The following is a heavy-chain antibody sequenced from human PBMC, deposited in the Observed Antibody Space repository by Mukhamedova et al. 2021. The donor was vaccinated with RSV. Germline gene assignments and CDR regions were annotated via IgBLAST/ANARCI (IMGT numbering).Heavy chain of an antibody. J-gene: IGHJ6*03. Sequence: GGIIPIFGTANYAQKFQGRVTITADKSTSTAYMELSSLRSEDTAAYYCARRASDYYYYYMDVWGKGTTVTDS. CDR2: IIPIFGTA. D-gene: IGHD6-6*01. V-gene: IGHV1-69*06. CDR3: ARRASDYYYYYMDV.